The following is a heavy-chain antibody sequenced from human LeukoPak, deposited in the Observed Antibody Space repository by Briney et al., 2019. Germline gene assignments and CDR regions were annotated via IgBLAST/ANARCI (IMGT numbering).Heavy chain of an antibody. CDR1: GGSIDSGIYS. J-gene: IGHJ4*02. V-gene: IGHV4-30-2*01. CDR3: VRDGDYYGSGGCGNI. Sequence: SQTLSLTCSVSGGSIDSGIYSWSWIRQPPGKGLEWIGYIFHTGSTSYNPSLKSRVTISVDRSKNQFSLKLSSVTAADTATYYCVRDGDYYGSGGCGNIWGQGTLVTVSS. CDR2: IFHTGST. D-gene: IGHD3-22*01.